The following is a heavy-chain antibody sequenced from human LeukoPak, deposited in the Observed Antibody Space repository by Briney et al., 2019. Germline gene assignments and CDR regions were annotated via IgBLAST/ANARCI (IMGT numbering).Heavy chain of an antibody. Sequence: PGGSLRLSCAASGFTFSSYGMHWVRQAPGKGLEWVAFIRYDGSNKYYADSVKGRFTISRDNSKNTLYLQMNSLRAEDTAVYYCAKALIAVASNDAFDIWGQGTMVTVSS. J-gene: IGHJ3*02. CDR2: IRYDGSNK. CDR3: AKALIAVASNDAFDI. D-gene: IGHD6-19*01. V-gene: IGHV3-30*02. CDR1: GFTFSSYG.